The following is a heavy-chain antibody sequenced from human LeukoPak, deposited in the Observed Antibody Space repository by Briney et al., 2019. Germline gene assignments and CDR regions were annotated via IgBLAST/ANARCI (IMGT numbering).Heavy chain of an antibody. CDR3: ARDAVPGYSSSWGWDYYYYYMDV. Sequence: SETLSLTCTVSGGSISSSSYYWGWIRQPAGKGLEWIGRIYTSGSTNYNPSLKSRVTISVDTSKNQFSLKLSSVTAADTAVYYCARDAVPGYSSSWGWDYYYYYMDVWGKGTTVTVSS. V-gene: IGHV4-61*02. D-gene: IGHD6-13*01. CDR2: IYTSGST. J-gene: IGHJ6*03. CDR1: GGSISSSSYY.